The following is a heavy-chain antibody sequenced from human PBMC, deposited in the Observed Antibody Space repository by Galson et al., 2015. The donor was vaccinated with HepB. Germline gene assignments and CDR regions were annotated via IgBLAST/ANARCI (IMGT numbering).Heavy chain of an antibody. CDR3: ARARKTGYCSSTSCFEAFDI. J-gene: IGHJ3*02. D-gene: IGHD2-2*01. CDR1: GGTFSSYA. CDR2: IIPILGIA. V-gene: IGHV1-69*04. Sequence: SVKVSCKASGGTFSSYAISWVRQAPGQGLEWMGRIIPILGIANYAQKFQGRVTITADKSTSTAYMELSSLRSEDTAVYYCARARKTGYCSSTSCFEAFDIWGQGTMVTVSS.